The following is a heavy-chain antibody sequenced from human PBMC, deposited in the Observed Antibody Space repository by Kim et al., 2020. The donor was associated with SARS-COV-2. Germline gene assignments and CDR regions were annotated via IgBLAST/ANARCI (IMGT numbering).Heavy chain of an antibody. V-gene: IGHV3-11*05. D-gene: IGHD3-22*01. CDR1: GFVFSDYY. CDR2: ISSSSSYT. CDR3: AREGGPINYYDSSGGPTGCFYY. J-gene: IGHJ4*02. Sequence: GGSLRLSCAASGFVFSDYYMSWIRQAPGKGLEWVSYISSSSSYTNYADSVQGRFTISRDNAKNSLYMKMNSLRAEATAVYYWAREGGPINYYDSSGGPTGCFYYWGPGNLVTVSS.